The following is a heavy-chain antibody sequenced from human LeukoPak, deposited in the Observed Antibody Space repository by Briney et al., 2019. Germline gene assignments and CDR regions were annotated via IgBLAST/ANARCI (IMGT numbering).Heavy chain of an antibody. CDR2: IKPETGAT. J-gene: IGHJ4*02. CDR3: SRDRGPEWWGSFDH. V-gene: IGHV1-2*02. D-gene: IGHD3-16*01. CDR1: GYTFTGYY. Sequence: ASVKVACKASGYTFTGYYMHWVRQAPRQGLEWMGWIKPETGATNYEQKFQGGVTMTQDTSTTTVYMELRGLTSDDTALYYCSRDRGPEWWGSFDHWGQGTLVTVSS.